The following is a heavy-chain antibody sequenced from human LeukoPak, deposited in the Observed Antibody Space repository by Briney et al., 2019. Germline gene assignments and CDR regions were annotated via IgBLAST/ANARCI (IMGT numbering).Heavy chain of an antibody. CDR3: ARLSGTYDILTGYSYNWFDP. CDR2: IYPGDSDT. J-gene: IGHJ5*02. V-gene: IGHV5-51*01. Sequence: GESLKISCKGSGYSFTSYWIGWVRQMPGKGLEWMGIIYPGDSDTRYSPSFQGQVTISADKSISTAYLQRSSLKASDTAMYYCARLSGTYDILTGYSYNWFDPWGQGTLVTVSS. CDR1: GYSFTSYW. D-gene: IGHD3-9*01.